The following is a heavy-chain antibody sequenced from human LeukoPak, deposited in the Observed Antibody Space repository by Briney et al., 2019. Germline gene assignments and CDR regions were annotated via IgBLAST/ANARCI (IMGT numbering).Heavy chain of an antibody. CDR2: INTNTGNP. CDR1: GYTFTAYA. CDR3: ARGPYDYVWGSYRRPVYFDY. V-gene: IGHV7-4-1*02. J-gene: IGHJ4*02. Sequence: ASVKVSCKASGYTFTAYAMIWVRQAPGQGLEWMGWINTNTGNPTYAQGFTGRFVFSLDTSVSTAYLQISSLKAEDTAVYYCARGPYDYVWGSYRRPVYFDYWGQGTLVTVSS. D-gene: IGHD3-16*02.